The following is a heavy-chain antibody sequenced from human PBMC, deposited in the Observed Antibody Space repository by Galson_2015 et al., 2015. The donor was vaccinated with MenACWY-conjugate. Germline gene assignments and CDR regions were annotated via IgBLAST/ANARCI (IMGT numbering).Heavy chain of an antibody. CDR3: ARGLNVWGTLFDY. J-gene: IGHJ4*02. V-gene: IGHV5-10-1*04. Sequence: QSGAEVKKPGESLRISCKGSGYSFTSYWISWVRQMPGKGLEWMGRIDPSDSDTRYSPSFQGQVTISADKSISTAYLQWSSLKASDTAMYYCARGLNVWGTLFDYWGQGTLVTVSS. D-gene: IGHD3-16*01. CDR1: GYSFTSYW. CDR2: IDPSDSDT.